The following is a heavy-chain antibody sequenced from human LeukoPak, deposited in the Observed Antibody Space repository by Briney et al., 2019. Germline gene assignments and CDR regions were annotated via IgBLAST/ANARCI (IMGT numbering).Heavy chain of an antibody. V-gene: IGHV3-11*06. CDR1: GFTFSDYY. D-gene: IGHD3-3*01. J-gene: IGHJ4*02. Sequence: GGSLRLSCVASGFTFSDYYMSWIRQAPGKGLEWVSYTSSRSYTNYADSVKGRFTISRDNAKNSLCLQMNSPRAEDTAVYYCAKDGAADDFWSGYYVDQWGQGTLVTVSS. CDR2: TSSRSYT. CDR3: AKDGAADDFWSGYYVDQ.